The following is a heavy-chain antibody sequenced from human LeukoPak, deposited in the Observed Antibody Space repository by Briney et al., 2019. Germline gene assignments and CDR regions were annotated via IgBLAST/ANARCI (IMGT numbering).Heavy chain of an antibody. Sequence: GGSLRLSCAASGFTFSSYAMSWVRQAPGKGLEWVSAISGSGGSTYYADSVKGRFTISRDNSKNTLYLQMNSLRAEDTAVYYCANAFGPYYDYVWGTSDFELLYFDYWGQGTLVTVSS. CDR1: GFTFSSYA. CDR3: ANAFGPYYDYVWGTSDFELLYFDY. V-gene: IGHV3-23*01. CDR2: ISGSGGST. J-gene: IGHJ4*02. D-gene: IGHD3-16*01.